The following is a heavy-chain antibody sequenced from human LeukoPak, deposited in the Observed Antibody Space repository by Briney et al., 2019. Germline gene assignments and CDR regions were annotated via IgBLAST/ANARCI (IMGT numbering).Heavy chain of an antibody. CDR1: GFTFSSYS. V-gene: IGHV3-48*01. CDR3: ARTRATIPYDAFDI. Sequence: GGSLRLSCAASGFTFSSYSMNWVRQAPGKGLEWVSYISSSSSTIYYADSVKGRFTISRDNAKNSLYLQMNSLRAEDTAVYYCARTRATIPYDAFDIWGQGTMVTVSS. J-gene: IGHJ3*02. CDR2: ISSSSSTI. D-gene: IGHD5-12*01.